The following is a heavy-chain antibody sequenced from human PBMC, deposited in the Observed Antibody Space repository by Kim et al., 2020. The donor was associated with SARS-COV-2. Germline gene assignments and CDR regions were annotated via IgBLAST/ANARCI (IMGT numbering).Heavy chain of an antibody. CDR2: ISYDGSNK. Sequence: GGSLRLSCAASGFTFSSYAMHWVRQAPGKGLEWVAVISYDGSNKYYADSVKGRFTISRDNSKNTLYLQMNSLRAEETAVYYCARALYGNYYYGMDVWGQGTSVTVSS. CDR1: GFTFSSYA. J-gene: IGHJ6*02. V-gene: IGHV3-30-3*01. D-gene: IGHD3-16*01. CDR3: ARALYGNYYYGMDV.